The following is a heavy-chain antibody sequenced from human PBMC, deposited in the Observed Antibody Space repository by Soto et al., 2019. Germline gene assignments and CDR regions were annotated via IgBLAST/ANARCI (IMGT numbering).Heavy chain of an antibody. CDR3: SRKWVVPYCYHGLYV. D-gene: IGHD1-26*01. CDR1: GYSFTRYG. J-gene: IGHJ6*02. V-gene: IGHV1-18*01. Sequence: ASVKVSCKASGYSFTRYGISWVRQAPGQGLEWMGWISGYNANTNYPENLQGRVTMTTDTTTGTAYMEAGNLISDDPAVYDCSRKWVVPYCYHGLYVWG. CDR2: ISGYNANT.